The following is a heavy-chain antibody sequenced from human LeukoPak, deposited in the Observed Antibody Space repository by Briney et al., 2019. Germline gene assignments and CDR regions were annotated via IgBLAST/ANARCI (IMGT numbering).Heavy chain of an antibody. CDR3: AKEHDYSNAAPEWGFDS. CDR2: MSGSSSHT. D-gene: IGHD3-3*01. CDR1: GFTFSIYA. V-gene: IGHV3-23*01. J-gene: IGHJ4*02. Sequence: GGSLRLSCAASGFTFSIYAMSWVRQAPGKGLEWVSGMSGSSSHTLDADSVRGRFTIFRDNTRNTLYLHMNSLRAEDTALYYCAKEHDYSNAAPEWGFDSWGQGTLVTVSS.